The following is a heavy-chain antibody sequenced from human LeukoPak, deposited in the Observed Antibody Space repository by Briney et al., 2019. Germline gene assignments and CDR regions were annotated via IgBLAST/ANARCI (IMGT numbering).Heavy chain of an antibody. J-gene: IGHJ3*02. Sequence: SETLSLTCTVSGGSISSYYWSWIRQPAGKGLECIGRIYTSGSTNYNPSLKSRVTMSVDTSKNHFSLKLSSVTAADTAVYYCARGPYYDSSKTSAFDIWGQGTMVTVSS. CDR2: IYTSGST. CDR1: GGSISSYY. D-gene: IGHD3-22*01. V-gene: IGHV4-4*07. CDR3: ARGPYYDSSKTSAFDI.